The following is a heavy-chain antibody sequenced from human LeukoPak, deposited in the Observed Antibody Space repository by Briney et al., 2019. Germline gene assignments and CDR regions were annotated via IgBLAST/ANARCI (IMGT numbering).Heavy chain of an antibody. CDR3: ARAFSGYDWLLCGGDCYSGDY. Sequence: GESLKISCKGSGYTFTSYGISWVRQAPGQGLEWMGWISAYNGNTNYAQKLQGRVTMTTDTSTSTAYMELRSLRSDDTAVYYCARAFSGYDWLLCGGDCYSGDYWGQGTLVTVSS. D-gene: IGHD2-21*02. CDR2: ISAYNGNT. CDR1: GYTFTSYG. J-gene: IGHJ4*02. V-gene: IGHV1-18*01.